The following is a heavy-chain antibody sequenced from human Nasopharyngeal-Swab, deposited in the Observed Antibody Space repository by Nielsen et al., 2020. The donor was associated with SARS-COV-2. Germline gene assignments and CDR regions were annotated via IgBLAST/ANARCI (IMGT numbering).Heavy chain of an antibody. V-gene: IGHV1-69*13. CDR3: ASLAMIGVHHAFDI. CDR2: IIPIFGTA. J-gene: IGHJ3*02. CDR1: GGTFSSYA. Sequence: SVKVSCKASGGTFSSYAISWVRQAPGQGLEWMGGIIPIFGTANYAQKFQGRVTITADESTSTAYMELSSLRSEGTAVYYCASLAMIGVHHAFDIWGQGTMVTVSS. D-gene: IGHD3-22*01.